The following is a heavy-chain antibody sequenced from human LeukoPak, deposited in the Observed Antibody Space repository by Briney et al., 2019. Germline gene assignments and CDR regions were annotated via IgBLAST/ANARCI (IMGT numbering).Heavy chain of an antibody. Sequence: PGGSLRLSCAASGFTFSSFAMHWIRQAPGKGLEWVTVISYGGSNNYYADSVKGRSTISRDNSKNTLYLQMNSLTAEDTAVYYCARDDRGIAAAGFFDYWGQGTLVTVSS. J-gene: IGHJ4*02. CDR1: GFTFSSFA. CDR3: ARDDRGIAAAGFFDY. V-gene: IGHV3-30-3*01. CDR2: ISYGGSNN. D-gene: IGHD6-13*01.